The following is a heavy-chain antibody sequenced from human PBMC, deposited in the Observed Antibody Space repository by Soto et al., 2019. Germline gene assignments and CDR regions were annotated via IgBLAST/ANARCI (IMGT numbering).Heavy chain of an antibody. D-gene: IGHD6-19*01. CDR1: GFTFSDHY. CDR3: ARDQRVAGTRYYYGMDV. Sequence: QVQLVESGGGLVKPGGSLRLSCAASGFTFSDHYMSWIRQAPGKGLEWVSYISSSSSYTNYADSVKGRFTISRDNAKNSLYLQMNSLRAEDTAVYYCARDQRVAGTRYYYGMDVWGQGTTVTVSS. J-gene: IGHJ6*02. CDR2: ISSSSSYT. V-gene: IGHV3-11*05.